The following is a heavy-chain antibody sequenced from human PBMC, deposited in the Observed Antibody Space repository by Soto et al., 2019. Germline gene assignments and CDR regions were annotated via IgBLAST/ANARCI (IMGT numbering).Heavy chain of an antibody. J-gene: IGHJ4*02. D-gene: IGHD6-19*01. CDR3: ARDSGAMDGTSLVG. Sequence: QVQLQESGPGLVKPSGTLSLTCAVSGGSISNNTWWSWVRQPPGKGLEWIGEIYHSGSTNYNPSLKSRVTISVAKSKNQFSLRLRSVTAADMAVYYCARDSGAMDGTSLVGWGQGTLVTVSS. CDR2: IYHSGST. V-gene: IGHV4-4*02. CDR1: GGSISNNTW.